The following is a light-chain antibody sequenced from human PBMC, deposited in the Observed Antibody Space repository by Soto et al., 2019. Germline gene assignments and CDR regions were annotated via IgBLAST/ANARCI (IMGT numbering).Light chain of an antibody. J-gene: IGKJ4*01. CDR1: PSVSNS. CDR2: DAF. V-gene: IGKV3-11*01. Sequence: ESVLTQSAATLSLSPGERATLSCRASPSVSNSLAWYQHKPGQAPRLLIYDAFNRATGVPTRFSGSGSGTDFTLTISSLEPEDFAVYYCQQRNRWPPVTFGGGTKVDIK. CDR3: QQRNRWPPVT.